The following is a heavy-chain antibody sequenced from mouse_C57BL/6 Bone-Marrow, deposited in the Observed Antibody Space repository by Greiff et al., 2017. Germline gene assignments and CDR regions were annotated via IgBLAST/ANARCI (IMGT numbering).Heavy chain of an antibody. V-gene: IGHV1-50*01. D-gene: IGHD1-1*01. CDR3: AMTTVVAPYAMDY. CDR2: IDPSDSYT. Sequence: QVQLQQSGAELVKPGASVKLSCKASGYTFTSYWMQWVKQRPGQGLAWIGEIDPSDSYTNYNQKFKGKATLTVDTSSSTAYMQRSSLTSEDSAVYYCAMTTVVAPYAMDYWGQGTSVTVSS. CDR1: GYTFTSYW. J-gene: IGHJ4*01.